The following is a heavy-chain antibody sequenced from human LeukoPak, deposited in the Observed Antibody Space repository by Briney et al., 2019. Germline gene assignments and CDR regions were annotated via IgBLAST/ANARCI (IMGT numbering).Heavy chain of an antibody. CDR1: GFTFSSFA. CDR3: AKGHTDYGTGFDL. D-gene: IGHD4/OR15-4a*01. V-gene: IGHV3-23*01. J-gene: IGHJ4*02. CDR2: ISGAGGST. Sequence: GGSLRLSCAAAGFTFSSFAISCVRQAPGKGLESVSLISGAGGSTYYADSVKGRFTISRDNSKNTLYLQMNSLRAEDTAVYYCAKGHTDYGTGFDLWGQGTLVTVSS.